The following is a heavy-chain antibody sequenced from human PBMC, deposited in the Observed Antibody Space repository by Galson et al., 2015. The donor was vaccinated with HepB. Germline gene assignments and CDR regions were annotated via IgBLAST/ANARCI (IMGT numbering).Heavy chain of an antibody. D-gene: IGHD5/OR15-5a*01. J-gene: IGHJ2*01. CDR3: AKSVLEGGHWFFDI. V-gene: IGHV3-21*01. CDR2: ISSTSTYI. Sequence: SLRLSCAASGFSFRTYRMTWVRQAPGKGRDWVSCISSTSTYIAYTDSVKGRFTNSRDNAKSSVYLQMNDLRAEDTAVYFCAKSVLEGGHWFFDIWGRGTLVTVSS. CDR1: GFSFRTYR.